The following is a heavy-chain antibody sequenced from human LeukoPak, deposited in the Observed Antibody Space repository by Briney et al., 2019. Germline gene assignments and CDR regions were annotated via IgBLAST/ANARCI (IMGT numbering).Heavy chain of an antibody. D-gene: IGHD1-26*01. CDR1: GFTFSSYG. Sequence: GESLRLSCAASGFTFSSYGMHWVRQAPGKGLEWVAVIWYDGSNKYYADSVKGRFTISRDNSKNTLYLQMNSLRAEDTAVYYCAKVKYSGSYFDYWGQGTLVTVSS. J-gene: IGHJ4*02. V-gene: IGHV3-33*06. CDR3: AKVKYSGSYFDY. CDR2: IWYDGSNK.